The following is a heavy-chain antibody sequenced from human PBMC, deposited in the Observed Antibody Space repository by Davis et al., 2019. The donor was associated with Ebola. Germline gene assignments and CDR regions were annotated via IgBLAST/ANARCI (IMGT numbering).Heavy chain of an antibody. D-gene: IGHD2-8*02. CDR3: ATLRRTITGMDDGFDI. J-gene: IGHJ3*02. V-gene: IGHV5-51*01. Sequence: GGSLRLSCKGSGFRFSSNWIGWVRQMPGKGLEWMGIIYPGDSDARYSPSFQGQVTISADKSFKTAFLHWSSLKASDTAMYYCATLRRTITGMDDGFDIWGQGTMVTVSS. CDR2: IYPGDSDA. CDR1: GFRFSSNW.